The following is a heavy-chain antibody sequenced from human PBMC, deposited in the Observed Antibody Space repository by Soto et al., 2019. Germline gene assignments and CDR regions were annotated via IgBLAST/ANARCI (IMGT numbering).Heavy chain of an antibody. D-gene: IGHD3-10*01. V-gene: IGHV4-31*03. CDR3: ARETSGSYYYGMDV. J-gene: IGHJ6*02. CDR2: IYYSGST. CDR1: GGSISIGGYY. Sequence: PSETLSLTCTVSGGSISIGGYYWSCIRQHPGKGLEWIGYIYYSGSTYYNPSLKSRVTISVDTSKNQFSLKLSSVTAADTAVYYCARETSGSYYYGMDVWGQGTTVTVSS.